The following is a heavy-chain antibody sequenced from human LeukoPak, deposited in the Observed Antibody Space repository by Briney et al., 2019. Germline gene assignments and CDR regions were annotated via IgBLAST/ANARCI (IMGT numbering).Heavy chain of an antibody. CDR1: GFTFSSYS. V-gene: IGHV3-21*01. CDR2: ITRSSNFK. CDR3: ARGEAPEDK. Sequence: GGSLRLSCAASGFTFSSYSMNWVRQAPGKGLEWVSSITRSSNFKYYADSVKGRFTISRDNAKNSLYLQMNSLRAEDTAVYYCARGEAPEDKWGQGTLVTVSS. J-gene: IGHJ4*02.